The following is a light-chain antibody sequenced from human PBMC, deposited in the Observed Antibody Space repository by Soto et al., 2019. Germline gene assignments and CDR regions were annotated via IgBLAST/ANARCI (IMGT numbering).Light chain of an antibody. CDR3: QQSFSIPIYT. V-gene: IGKV1-39*01. CDR2: GTS. CDR1: QSIRSS. J-gene: IGKJ2*01. Sequence: DIRMTQSPSSLSASVGDRVTISCRASQSIRSSLHWYQQRPGTPPNLLIYGTSRLQSGVPSRFSGSGSGTDFPLTIGGVQPEDFATYYCQQSFSIPIYTFGQGTKVDIK.